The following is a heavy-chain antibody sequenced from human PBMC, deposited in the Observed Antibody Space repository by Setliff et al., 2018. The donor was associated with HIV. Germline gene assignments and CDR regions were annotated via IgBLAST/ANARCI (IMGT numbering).Heavy chain of an antibody. D-gene: IGHD3-3*01. V-gene: IGHV3-33*01. J-gene: IGHJ4*02. Sequence: GGSLRLSCAASGFTFSSHGMHWVRRAPGKGLECVANIWYDGSKKYYADSVKGRFTISRDNAKNSLDLQMMSLRPEDTAVYYCVRGGFWTGYFNYFDYWGQGSLVTVSS. CDR2: IWYDGSKK. CDR3: VRGGFWTGYFNYFDY. CDR1: GFTFSSHG.